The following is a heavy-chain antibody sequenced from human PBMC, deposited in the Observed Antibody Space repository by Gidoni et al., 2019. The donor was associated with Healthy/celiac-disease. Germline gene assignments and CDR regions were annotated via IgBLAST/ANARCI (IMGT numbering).Heavy chain of an antibody. CDR2: IYSGGST. D-gene: IGHD6-6*01. CDR3: ARDSSSSETFDY. V-gene: IGHV3-53*01. J-gene: IGHJ4*02. Sequence: EVQLVESGGVLIQPGGSLRLSCAASGFTVSSNYMSWVRQDPWKGLEWVSVIYSGGSTYFADCVKGRFTISRDNSKNTLYLQMNSLRAEDTAVYYCARDSSSSETFDYWGQGTLVTVSS. CDR1: GFTVSSNY.